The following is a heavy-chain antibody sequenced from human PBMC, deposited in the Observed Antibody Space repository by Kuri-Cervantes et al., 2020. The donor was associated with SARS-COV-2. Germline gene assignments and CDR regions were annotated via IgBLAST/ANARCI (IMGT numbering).Heavy chain of an antibody. CDR1: GGSISSSSYY. CDR2: IYYSGST. D-gene: IGHD3-10*01. J-gene: IGHJ4*02. V-gene: IGHV4-39*07. CDR3: ARTINSGSYYNPHCYFDY. Sequence: SETLSLTCTVSGGSISSSSYYWGWIRQPPGKGLEWIGSIYYSGSTNYNPSLKSRVTISVDTSKNQFSLKLSSVTAADTAVYYCARTINSGSYYNPHCYFDYWGQGTLVTVSS.